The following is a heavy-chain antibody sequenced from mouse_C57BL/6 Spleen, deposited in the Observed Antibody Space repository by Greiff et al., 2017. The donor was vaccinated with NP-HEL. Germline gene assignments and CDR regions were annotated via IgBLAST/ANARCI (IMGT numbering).Heavy chain of an antibody. D-gene: IGHD1-1*01. V-gene: IGHV2-2*01. J-gene: IGHJ1*03. CDR1: GFSLTSYG. Sequence: VQLQQSGPGLVQPSQSLSITCTVSGFSLTSYGVHWVRQSPGKGLEWLGVIWSGGSTDYNAAFISRLSISKDNSKSQVFFKMNSLQADDTAIYYCARNYCGSSWYFDVWGTGTTVTVAS. CDR3: ARNYCGSSWYFDV. CDR2: IWSGGST.